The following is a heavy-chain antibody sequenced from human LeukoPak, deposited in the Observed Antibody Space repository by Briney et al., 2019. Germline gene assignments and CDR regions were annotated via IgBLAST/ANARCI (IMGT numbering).Heavy chain of an antibody. CDR2: IYHSGSP. D-gene: IGHD6-13*01. Sequence: SETLSLTCAVSGYSISSGYYWGWIRQPPGKGLEWIGSIYHSGSPYYTPSLKSRVTISVDPSNNQFSLKLSSVTAADPAVYYCARVSYSMGEIDYWGQGTLVTVSS. CDR1: GYSISSGYY. CDR3: ARVSYSMGEIDY. J-gene: IGHJ4*02. V-gene: IGHV4-38-2*01.